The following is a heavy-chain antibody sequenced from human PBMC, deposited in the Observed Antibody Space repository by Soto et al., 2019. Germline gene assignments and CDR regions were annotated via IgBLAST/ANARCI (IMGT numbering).Heavy chain of an antibody. CDR3: ARASVVVAADSPRLSDY. J-gene: IGHJ4*02. CDR2: ISAYNGNT. V-gene: IGHV1-18*01. Sequence: ASVKVSCKASGYTFTSYGISWVRQAPGQGLEWMGWISAYNGNTNYAQKLQGRVTMTTDTSTSTAYMELRSLRSDDTAVYYCARASVVVAADSPRLSDYWGQGTLVTVSS. CDR1: GYTFTSYG. D-gene: IGHD2-21*02.